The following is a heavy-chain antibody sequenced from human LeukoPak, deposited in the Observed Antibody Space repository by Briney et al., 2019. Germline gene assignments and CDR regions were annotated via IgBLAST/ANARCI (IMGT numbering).Heavy chain of an antibody. D-gene: IGHD6-6*01. Sequence: PSETLSLTCTVSGGSISISSYYWGWIRQPPGKGLEWIGSIYYSGSTYYNPSLKSRVTISVDTSKNQFSLKLSSVPAADTAVYYCARHQWSGSSSYWGQGTLVTVSS. CDR3: ARHQWSGSSSY. V-gene: IGHV4-39*01. CDR2: IYYSGST. CDR1: GGSISISSYY. J-gene: IGHJ4*02.